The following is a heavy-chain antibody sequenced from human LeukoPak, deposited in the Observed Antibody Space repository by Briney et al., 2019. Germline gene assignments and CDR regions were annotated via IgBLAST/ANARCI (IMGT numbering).Heavy chain of an antibody. CDR1: GLTFSSYA. D-gene: IGHD3-22*01. V-gene: IGHV3-23*01. CDR2: VSGSGGST. J-gene: IGHJ4*02. CDR3: AKDHDRYSSGYQLDY. Sequence: PGGSLRLSCVASGLTFSSYAMSWVRQAPGKGLEWVSTVSGSGGSTYYADSVKGRFTISRDNSKNTLYLQMNNLRAEDTAVYYCAKDHDRYSSGYQLDYWGQGTLVTVSS.